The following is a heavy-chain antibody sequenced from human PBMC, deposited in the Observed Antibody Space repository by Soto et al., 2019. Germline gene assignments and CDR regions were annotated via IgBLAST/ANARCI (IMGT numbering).Heavy chain of an antibody. Sequence: ASVKVSCKASGYTFTGYHIHWVRQAPGQGLEWRGWINTNSGDTNYAQKFQGWVTMTRDTSINTAYMQLSRLASDDTAVYYCARWVGASNWFDPWGQGTRVTVSS. CDR2: INTNSGDT. CDR3: ARWVGASNWFDP. J-gene: IGHJ5*02. D-gene: IGHD1-26*01. CDR1: GYTFTGYH. V-gene: IGHV1-2*04.